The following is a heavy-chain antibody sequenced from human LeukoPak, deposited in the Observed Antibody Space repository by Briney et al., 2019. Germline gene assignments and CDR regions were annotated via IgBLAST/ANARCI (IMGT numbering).Heavy chain of an antibody. CDR2: INPNSGGT. D-gene: IGHD6-13*01. J-gene: IGHJ4*02. CDR3: ARADSSSWYGGY. V-gene: IGHV1-2*02. CDR1: GYTFTGYY. Sequence: ASVKVSCKASGYTFTGYYMHWVRQAPGQGLEWMGWINPNSGGTNYAQKFQGRDTMTRDTSISTAYMELTSLISDDTAVYYCARADSSSWYGGYWGQGTLVTVSS.